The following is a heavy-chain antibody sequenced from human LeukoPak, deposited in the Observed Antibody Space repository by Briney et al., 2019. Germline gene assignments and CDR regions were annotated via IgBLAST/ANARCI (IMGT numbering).Heavy chain of an antibody. CDR1: GGTFSSYA. CDR2: IIPIFGTA. J-gene: IGHJ4*02. CDR3: ARDLKQEYYFDY. V-gene: IGHV1-69*13. Sequence: SVKVSCKASGGTFSSYAISWVRQAPGQGLEWMGGIIPIFGTANYAQKFQGRVTITADESTSTAYMELSSLRSEDTAVYYCARDLKQEYYFDYWGQGTLVTVSS. D-gene: IGHD3-10*01.